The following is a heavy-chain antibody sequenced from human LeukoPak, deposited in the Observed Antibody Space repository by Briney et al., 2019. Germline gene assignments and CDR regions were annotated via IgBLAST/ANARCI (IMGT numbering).Heavy chain of an antibody. D-gene: IGHD3-9*01. V-gene: IGHV1-2*02. CDR3: ARNFEWLIAETTFDN. Sequence: ASVKVSCKASGYTFTGHYMHWLRQAPGQGPEWVGWINPNTGGTNYAQKFHGRVTMTRDTSISTAYMELSSLRSDDTAVYYCARNFEWLIAETTFDNWGQGTLVTVSS. CDR1: GYTFTGHY. J-gene: IGHJ4*02. CDR2: INPNTGGT.